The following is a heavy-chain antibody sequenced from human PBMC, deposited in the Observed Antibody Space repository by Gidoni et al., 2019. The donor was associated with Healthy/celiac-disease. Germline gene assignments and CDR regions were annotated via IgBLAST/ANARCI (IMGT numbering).Heavy chain of an antibody. CDR2: IRYDGSNK. CDR3: ANALVGADFDY. CDR1: GVTFSSYG. V-gene: IGHV3-30*02. D-gene: IGHD1-26*01. Sequence: VQLVELGGGVVQPVRSLSRCCAAAGVTFSSYGMPWVRQAPGKGLEWVAFIRYDGSNKYYADSVKGRFTISRDNSKNTLYLQMNSLRAEDTAVYYCANALVGADFDYWGQGTLVTVSS. J-gene: IGHJ4*02.